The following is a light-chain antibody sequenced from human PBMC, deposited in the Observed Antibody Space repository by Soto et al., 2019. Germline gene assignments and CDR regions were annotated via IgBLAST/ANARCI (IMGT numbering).Light chain of an antibody. J-gene: IGKJ3*01. CDR3: QKYNTAPFT. V-gene: IGKV1-27*01. Sequence: DIQVTQSPSSLSASVGDTVTITCRASQGISTFLAWYQQKPGKVPKLLISGASTLRSGVPSRFSGSGSGTDFTLTINSLQPEDVVTYYCQKYNTAPFTFGPGTTVDI. CDR1: QGISTF. CDR2: GAS.